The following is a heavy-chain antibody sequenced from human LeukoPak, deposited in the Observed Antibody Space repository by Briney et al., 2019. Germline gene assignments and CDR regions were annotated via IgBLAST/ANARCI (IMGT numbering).Heavy chain of an antibody. CDR3: ARYGYNHALDF. CDR1: GGSISSYY. Sequence: SETLSLTCTVSGGSISSYYWSWTRQPPGKGLEWIGYICYSGSTNYNPALRSRVTMSVDTSKHQFSLKLSSVTAADTAVYYCARYGYNHALDFWGQGNLVAVSS. J-gene: IGHJ4*01. V-gene: IGHV4-59*01. CDR2: ICYSGST. D-gene: IGHD5-24*01.